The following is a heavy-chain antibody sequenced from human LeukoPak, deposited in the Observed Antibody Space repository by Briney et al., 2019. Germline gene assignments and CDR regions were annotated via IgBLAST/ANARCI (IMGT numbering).Heavy chain of an antibody. D-gene: IGHD2-21*01. CDR1: GFTFSNSA. CDR2: ISNSGDAT. J-gene: IGHJ4*02. Sequence: PGGSLRLSCAASGFTFSNSAMTWVRQVPGKGLEWVSGISNSGDATYYADSVKGRFTIARDNFKNTLYLQMNSLRAEDTAVYYCAKDPTSTFPVDYWGQGTLVTVSS. V-gene: IGHV3-23*01. CDR3: AKDPTSTFPVDY.